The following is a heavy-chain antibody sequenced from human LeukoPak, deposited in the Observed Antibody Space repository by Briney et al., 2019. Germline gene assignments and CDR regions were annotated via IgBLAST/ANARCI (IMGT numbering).Heavy chain of an antibody. D-gene: IGHD1-26*01. J-gene: IGHJ4*02. Sequence: GGSLRLSCAASGFTFGSYAMSWVRQAPGKGLEWVSTIGGGSETTSYADSAKGRFTNSRDNSKNTVYLQMNSPRAEDTAVYYCAKVLSGSQDYWGQGTLVTVFS. V-gene: IGHV3-23*01. CDR1: GFTFGSYA. CDR3: AKVLSGSQDY. CDR2: IGGGSETT.